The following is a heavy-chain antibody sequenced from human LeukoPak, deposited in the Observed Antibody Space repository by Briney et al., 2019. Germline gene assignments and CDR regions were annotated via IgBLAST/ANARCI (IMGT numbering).Heavy chain of an antibody. J-gene: IGHJ3*02. CDR2: IYYSGST. CDR3: ARTNAFDI. Sequence: SETLSLTCTVSGGXISPYHCSWIRQPPGKGLEWIGYIYYSGSTNYNPSLKSRVTISVDTSKNQFSLRLSSVTAADTAVYYCARTNAFDIWGRGTMVTVSS. CDR1: GGXISPYH. V-gene: IGHV4-59*01.